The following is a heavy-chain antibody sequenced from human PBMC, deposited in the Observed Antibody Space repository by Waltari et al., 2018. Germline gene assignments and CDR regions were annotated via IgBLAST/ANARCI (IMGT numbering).Heavy chain of an antibody. CDR3: ARNPGGRLDAFDI. CDR1: GGSISSSSYY. V-gene: IGHV4-39*07. D-gene: IGHD3-10*01. J-gene: IGHJ3*02. Sequence: QLQLQESGPGLVKPSETLSLTCTVSGGSISSSSYYWGWIRQPPGKGLEWIGSIYYSGSTDYNPSLKSRVTISVDTSKNQFSLKLSSVTAADTAVYYCARNPGGRLDAFDIWGQGTMVTVSS. CDR2: IYYSGST.